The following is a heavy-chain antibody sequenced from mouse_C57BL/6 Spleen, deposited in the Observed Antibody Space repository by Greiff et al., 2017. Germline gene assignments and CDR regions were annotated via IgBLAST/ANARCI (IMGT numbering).Heavy chain of an antibody. CDR2: ISSGSSTI. CDR1: GFTFSDYG. V-gene: IGHV5-17*01. J-gene: IGHJ2*01. D-gene: IGHD3-2*02. CDR3: ARNSGSPFDY. Sequence: EVKPMESGGGLVKPGGSLKLSCAASGFTFSDYGMHWVRQAPEKGLEWVAYISSGSSTIYYADTVKGRFTISRDNAKNTLFLQMTSLRSEDTAMYYCARNSGSPFDYWGQGTTLTVSS.